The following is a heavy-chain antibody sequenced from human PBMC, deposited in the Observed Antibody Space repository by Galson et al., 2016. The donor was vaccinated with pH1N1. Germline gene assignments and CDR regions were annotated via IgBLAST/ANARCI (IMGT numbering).Heavy chain of an antibody. CDR3: VRHLNYYRWYYFDH. V-gene: IGHV5-51*01. D-gene: IGHD3-10*01. Sequence: QSGAEVKKPGESLKISCQGSGYTFSNNWIGWVRQMPGKGLEWMGIIYPIDSDTKYSPSFQGQVTISADRSISTAYLQWSSLKASDTAIYYCVRHLNYYRWYYFDHWGQGTLVTVSS. CDR2: IYPIDSDT. J-gene: IGHJ4*02. CDR1: GYTFSNNW.